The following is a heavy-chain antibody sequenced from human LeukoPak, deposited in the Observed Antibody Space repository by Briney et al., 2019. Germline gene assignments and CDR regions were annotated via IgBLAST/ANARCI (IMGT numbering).Heavy chain of an antibody. CDR3: ARDGQDSSGWFGAFDI. CDR2: INPSGGTT. D-gene: IGHD6-19*01. V-gene: IGHV1-46*01. J-gene: IGHJ3*02. CDR1: GYTFTSSY. Sequence: GASVKVSCKASGYTFTSSYIHWVRQAPGQGLEWMGIINPSGGTTIYAQKFQGRVTMTRDTSISTAYMELSRLRSDDTAVYYCARDGQDSSGWFGAFDIWGQGTMVTVSS.